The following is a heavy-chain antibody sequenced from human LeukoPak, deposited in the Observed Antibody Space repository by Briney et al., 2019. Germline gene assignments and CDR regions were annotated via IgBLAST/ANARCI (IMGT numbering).Heavy chain of an antibody. D-gene: IGHD1-26*01. CDR1: GGTFSSYA. J-gene: IGHJ4*02. Sequence: GSSVKVSCKASGGTFSSYAISWVRQAPGQGLEWMGWISAYNGNTNYAQKLQGRVTMTTDTSTSTAYMELRSLRSDDTAVYYCARDLSGSYYGTHYFDYWGQGTLVTVSS. V-gene: IGHV1-18*01. CDR3: ARDLSGSYYGTHYFDY. CDR2: ISAYNGNT.